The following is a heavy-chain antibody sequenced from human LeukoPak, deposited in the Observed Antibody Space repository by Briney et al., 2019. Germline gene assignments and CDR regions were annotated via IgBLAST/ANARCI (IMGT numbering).Heavy chain of an antibody. J-gene: IGHJ4*02. CDR3: ARAHGIAVAGTFDY. CDR1: GFTFSSYW. Sequence: PGGSLRLSCAASGFTFSSYWMSWVRQAPGKGLEWVANIKQDGSEKYYVDSVKGRFTISRGNAKNSLYLQMNSLRAEDTAVYYCARAHGIAVAGTFDYWGQGTLVTVSS. D-gene: IGHD6-19*01. V-gene: IGHV3-7*01. CDR2: IKQDGSEK.